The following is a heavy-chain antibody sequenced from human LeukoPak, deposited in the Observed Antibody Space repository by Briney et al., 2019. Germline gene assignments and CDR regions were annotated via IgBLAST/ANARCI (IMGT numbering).Heavy chain of an antibody. V-gene: IGHV1-18*01. CDR1: GYTFTSYG. CDR3: AREHCSGGSCYSIYYYYYMDV. J-gene: IGHJ6*03. CDR2: ISAYNGIT. Sequence: GASVKVSCKASGYTFTSYGISWVRQAPGQGLEWMGWISAYNGITNYAQKLQGRVTMTTDTSTSTAYMELRSPRSDNTAVYYCAREHCSGGSCYSIYYYYYMDVWGKGTTVTVSS. D-gene: IGHD2-15*01.